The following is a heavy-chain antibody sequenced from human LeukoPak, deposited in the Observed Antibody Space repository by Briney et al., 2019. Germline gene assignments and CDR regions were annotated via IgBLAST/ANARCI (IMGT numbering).Heavy chain of an antibody. CDR3: GRVYAAARWFDL. Sequence: SETLSHSPTVSGGSVFSGSPYWNWIRQPPGKGLEWIGYIYYSGSTNYNPSLKSRVTISVDTSKNQFSLKLSSVTAADTAVYSGGRVYAAARWFDLWPQGTLVTVSS. J-gene: IGHJ5*02. CDR1: GGSVFSGSPY. CDR2: IYYSGST. V-gene: IGHV4-61*01. D-gene: IGHD6-13*01.